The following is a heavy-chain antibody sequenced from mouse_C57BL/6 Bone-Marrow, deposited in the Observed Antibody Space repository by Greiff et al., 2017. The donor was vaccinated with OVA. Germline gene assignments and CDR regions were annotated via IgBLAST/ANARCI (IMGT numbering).Heavy chain of an antibody. Sequence: VKLQESGPELVKPGASVKLSCKASGYTFTSYWMHWVKQRPGQGLEWIGMIHPNSGSTNYNEKFKSKATLTVDKSSSTAYMQLSSLTSEDSAVYYCAWIITTVVATDYWGQGTTLTVSS. D-gene: IGHD1-1*01. J-gene: IGHJ2*01. CDR2: IHPNSGST. CDR3: AWIITTVVATDY. CDR1: GYTFTSYW. V-gene: IGHV1-64*01.